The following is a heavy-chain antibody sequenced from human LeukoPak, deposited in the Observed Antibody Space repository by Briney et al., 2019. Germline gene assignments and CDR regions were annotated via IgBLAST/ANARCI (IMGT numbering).Heavy chain of an antibody. J-gene: IGHJ3*02. CDR1: GFTFSNYA. Sequence: GRSLRLSCAASGFTFSNYAMHWVRQAPGKGLEWVAVISFNDGNNKYYADSVRGRFTISRDNSKNMLFLQMNSLRPEDTALYYCARYDYGDYVGAFDIWGQGTMVTVSS. CDR3: ARYDYGDYVGAFDI. CDR2: ISFNDGNNK. V-gene: IGHV3-30-3*01. D-gene: IGHD4-17*01.